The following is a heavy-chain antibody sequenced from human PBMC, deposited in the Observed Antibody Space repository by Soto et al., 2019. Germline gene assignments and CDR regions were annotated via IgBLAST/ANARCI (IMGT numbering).Heavy chain of an antibody. J-gene: IGHJ4*02. D-gene: IGHD6-6*01. Sequence: EVQLVESGGGLVQPGRSLRLSCAASGFTFDDYAMHWVRQAPGKGLEWVSGISWNSGSIGYVDSVKGRFTISRDNAKNSLYLQMNSLRAEATALYYCAKDMTGYTSSSCFDYWGQGTLVTVSS. CDR3: AKDMTGYTSSSCFDY. V-gene: IGHV3-9*01. CDR1: GFTFDDYA. CDR2: ISWNSGSI.